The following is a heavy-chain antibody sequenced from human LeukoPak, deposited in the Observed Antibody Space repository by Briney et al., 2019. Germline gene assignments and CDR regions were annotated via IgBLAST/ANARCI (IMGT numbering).Heavy chain of an antibody. V-gene: IGHV1-2*02. D-gene: IGHD4-23*01. J-gene: IGHJ4*02. CDR3: ASGGGGDY. CDR2: LNPNSGGT. Sequence: GASVKVSCKASGYTFTGYYLHWVRQAPGQGLEWMGWLNPNSGGTNYAQNFQGRVTMTRDASISTAYMELSRLRSDDTAVYYCASGGGGDYWGQGTLVTVSS. CDR1: GYTFTGYY.